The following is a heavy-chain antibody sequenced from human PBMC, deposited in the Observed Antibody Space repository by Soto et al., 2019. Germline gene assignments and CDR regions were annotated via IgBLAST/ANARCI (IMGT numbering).Heavy chain of an antibody. CDR2: IDWDYDE. CDR1: GLSLSSSGMC. CDR3: GRTLGSSTLDY. J-gene: IGHJ4*02. Sequence: SSPTPVNPTQTLTLTCTFSGLSLSSSGMCVCWIRQRPRKALSWLARIDWDYDEYYSTSLKNRLTISKDTSNHLVALTITNMDPTDTSTYYCGRTLGSSTLDYWGQGTLVTVS. V-gene: IGHV2-70*11. D-gene: IGHD6-13*01.